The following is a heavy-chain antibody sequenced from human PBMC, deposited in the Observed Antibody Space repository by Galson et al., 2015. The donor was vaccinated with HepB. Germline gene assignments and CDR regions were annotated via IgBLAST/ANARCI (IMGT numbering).Heavy chain of an antibody. CDR2: ISGRGSST. CDR3: ATFMDTSLDVDY. D-gene: IGHD5-18*01. CDR1: GFTFSSYA. Sequence: SLRLSCAASGFTFSSYAMTWVRQAPGKGLEWVSAISGRGSSTYYADSVKGRFTISRDNSKGTLCLQMNSLRAEDTAVYNCATFMDTSLDVDYWGQGTLVTVSS. J-gene: IGHJ4*02. V-gene: IGHV3-23*01.